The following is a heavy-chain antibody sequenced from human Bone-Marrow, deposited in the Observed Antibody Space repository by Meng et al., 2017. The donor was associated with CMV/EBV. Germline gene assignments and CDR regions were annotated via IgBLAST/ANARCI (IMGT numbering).Heavy chain of an antibody. V-gene: IGHV1-2*02. CDR2: INPNSGGT. CDR3: AITPSIYCSSTSCPNLDY. Sequence: ASVKVSCKASRYTFTGYYMHWVRQAPGQGLEWMGWINPNSGGTNYAQKFQGRVTMTRDTSISTAYMELSRLRSDDTAVYYCAITPSIYCSSTSCPNLDYWGQATLATSSS. D-gene: IGHD2-2*01. CDR1: RYTFTGYY. J-gene: IGHJ4*02.